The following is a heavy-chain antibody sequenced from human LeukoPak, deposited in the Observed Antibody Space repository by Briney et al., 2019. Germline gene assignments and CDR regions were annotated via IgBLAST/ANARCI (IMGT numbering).Heavy chain of an antibody. CDR1: AFTFSRYG. D-gene: IGHD1-1*01. Sequence: PGRSLRLSCAASAFTFSRYGMHWVRQAPGKGLEWVAFIWYDGSNKYYADSVKGRFTISRDNSKNTLYLQMNSLRAEDTAVYYCAKGDSTSPFDYWGQGSLVTVSS. CDR2: IWYDGSNK. CDR3: AKGDSTSPFDY. V-gene: IGHV3-33*06. J-gene: IGHJ4*02.